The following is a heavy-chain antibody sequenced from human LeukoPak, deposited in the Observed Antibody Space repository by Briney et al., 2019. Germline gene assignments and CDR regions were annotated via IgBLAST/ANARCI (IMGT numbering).Heavy chain of an antibody. CDR3: AXXTXIVGARDAFDI. CDR1: GGTFSSYA. J-gene: IGHJ3*02. D-gene: IGHD1-26*01. V-gene: IGHV1-69*13. CDR2: IIPIFGTA. Sequence: SVKVSCKASGGTFSSYAISWVRQAPGQGLEWMGGIIPIFGTANYAQKFQGRVTITADESTSTAYMELSSLRSEDTAVYYCAXXTXIVGARDAFDIWGQGTMVTVSS.